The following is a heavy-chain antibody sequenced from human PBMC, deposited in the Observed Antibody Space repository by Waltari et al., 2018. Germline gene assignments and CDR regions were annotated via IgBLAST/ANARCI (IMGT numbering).Heavy chain of an antibody. J-gene: IGHJ4*02. V-gene: IGHV4-4*02. Sequence: WWSWVRQSPGKGLEWIGQIHHSGRTYSTPSRKSRITISVDKSKNQFSLNLSSVNDADTAVYYCAADRGNGLYFDYWGQGTLVTVSS. CDR2: IHHSGRT. CDR1: W. CDR3: AADRGNGLYFDY. D-gene: IGHD2-15*01.